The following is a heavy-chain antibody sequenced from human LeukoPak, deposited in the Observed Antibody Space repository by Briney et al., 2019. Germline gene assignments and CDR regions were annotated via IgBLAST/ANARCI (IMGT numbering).Heavy chain of an antibody. CDR1: GGSINSYY. J-gene: IGHJ3*02. D-gene: IGHD5-24*01. CDR2: IYYTGST. CDR3: VRGHNANRYKSAFDI. Sequence: SDTLSLTCTVSGGSINSYYWTWIRQPPGKGLEWIGFIYYTGSTYYTPSLKSRVTMSVDTSKNQFSLRLSSVTAADTAMYYCVRGHNANRYKSAFDIWGQGTMVTVSS. V-gene: IGHV4-59*12.